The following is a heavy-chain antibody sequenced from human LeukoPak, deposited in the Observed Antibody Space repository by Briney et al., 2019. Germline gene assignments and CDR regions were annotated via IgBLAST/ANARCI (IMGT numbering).Heavy chain of an antibody. CDR2: IYYSGST. D-gene: IGHD3-22*01. Sequence: SETLSLTCTVSGGSISSYYWGWIRQPPGKGLEWIGYIYYSGSTNYNPSLKSRVTISVDTSKNQFSLKLSSVTAADTAVYYCARGEEYYYDSSGYYPRADFAEYFQHWGQGTLVTVSS. CDR3: ARGEEYYYDSSGYYPRADFAEYFQH. J-gene: IGHJ1*01. V-gene: IGHV4-59*01. CDR1: GGSISSYY.